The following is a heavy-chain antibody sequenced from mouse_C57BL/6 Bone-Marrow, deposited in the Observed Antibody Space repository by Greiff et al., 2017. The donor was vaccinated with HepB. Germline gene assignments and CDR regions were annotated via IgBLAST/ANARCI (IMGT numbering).Heavy chain of an antibody. CDR3: ARRDYDYPYAMDY. J-gene: IGHJ4*01. CDR2: IWTGGGT. Sequence: VQLQESGPGLVAPSQSLSITCTVSGFSLTSYAISWVRQPPGKGLEWLGVIWTGGGTNYNSAHKSRLSISTDNSKSQVFLKMNSLQTDDTARYYCARRDYDYPYAMDYWGQGTSVTVSS. D-gene: IGHD2-4*01. V-gene: IGHV2-9-1*01. CDR1: GFSLTSYA.